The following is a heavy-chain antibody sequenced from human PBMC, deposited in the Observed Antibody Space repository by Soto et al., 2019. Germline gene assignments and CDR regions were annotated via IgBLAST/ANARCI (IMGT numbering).Heavy chain of an antibody. J-gene: IGHJ4*02. V-gene: IGHV3-23*01. Sequence: EVQLLESGGGLVQPGGSLRLSCVASGFTFGSYTMTWVRQAPGKGLQWVSAISGSGGSTYYADSVKGRFTTSRDNSMNTLSLQMNSLREEDTAVYYCARDSLVLALDSWGQGTLVTVSS. D-gene: IGHD2-15*01. CDR2: ISGSGGST. CDR1: GFTFGSYT. CDR3: ARDSLVLALDS.